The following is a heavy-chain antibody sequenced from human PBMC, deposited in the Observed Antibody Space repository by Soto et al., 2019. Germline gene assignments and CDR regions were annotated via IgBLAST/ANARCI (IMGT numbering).Heavy chain of an antibody. V-gene: IGHV4-59*08. J-gene: IGHJ5*02. D-gene: IGHD4-4*01. CDR3: ARHPSNFWFDP. Sequence: PSETLSLTCTVSGGSMISYYWSWIRQPPGEGLEWIGRASYSGSPSYNPSLKSRVTISIDTSKNQFSLKLTSVTAADTAVYYCARHPSNFWFDPWGQGTLVTVSS. CDR1: GGSMISYY. CDR2: ASYSGSP.